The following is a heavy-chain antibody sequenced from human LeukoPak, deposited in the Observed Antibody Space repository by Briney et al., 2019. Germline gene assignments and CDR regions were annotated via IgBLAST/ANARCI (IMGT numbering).Heavy chain of an antibody. CDR1: GFTFSTSW. V-gene: IGHV3-74*01. D-gene: IGHD3-10*01. J-gene: IGHJ4*02. Sequence: PGGSLRLSCAASGFTFSTSWMYWVRQAPGKGLVWVSRIKSDGSSTNYADSVKGRFTISRDNAKNTLYLQMNSLRAEDTAMYYCVRDGGRLNFGNGASFDYWGQGTLVTVSS. CDR3: VRDGGRLNFGNGASFDY. CDR2: IKSDGSST.